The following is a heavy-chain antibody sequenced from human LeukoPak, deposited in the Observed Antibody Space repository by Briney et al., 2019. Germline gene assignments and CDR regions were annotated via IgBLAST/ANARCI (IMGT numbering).Heavy chain of an antibody. CDR1: GFTFSSYW. CDR2: IKQDGSEK. CDR3: ARGRYYDSSGYPGAFDI. V-gene: IGHV3-7*04. J-gene: IGHJ3*02. D-gene: IGHD3-22*01. Sequence: GGSLRLSCAASGFTFSSYWMSWVRQAPGKGLEWVANIKQDGSEKYYVDSVKGRFTISRDNAKNTLYLQMNSLRAEDTAVYYCARGRYYDSSGYPGAFDIWGQGTMVTVSS.